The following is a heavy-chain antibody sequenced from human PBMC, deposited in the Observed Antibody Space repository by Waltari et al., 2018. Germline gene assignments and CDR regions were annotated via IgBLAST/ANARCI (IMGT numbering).Heavy chain of an antibody. D-gene: IGHD3-22*01. J-gene: IGHJ3*02. CDR2: ISSSSSTI. V-gene: IGHV3-48*01. CDR3: ARAYDSSGYYYVRAFDI. Sequence: EVQLVESGGGLVQPGGSLRLSCAASGFTFSSYSMNWVRQAPGKGLEWVSYISSSSSTIYYADSVKGRFTISRDNAKNSLYLQMNSLRAEDTAVYYCARAYDSSGYYYVRAFDIWGQGTMVTVSS. CDR1: GFTFSSYS.